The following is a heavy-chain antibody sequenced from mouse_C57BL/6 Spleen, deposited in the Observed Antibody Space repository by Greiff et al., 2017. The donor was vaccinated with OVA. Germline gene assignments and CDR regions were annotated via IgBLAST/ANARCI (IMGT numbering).Heavy chain of an antibody. CDR1: GYTFTDYY. CDR3: ARSPFITTVVAYYFDY. CDR2: IGPGSGST. J-gene: IGHJ2*01. D-gene: IGHD1-1*01. V-gene: IGHV1-77*01. Sequence: VQGVESGAELVKPGASVKISCKASGYTFTDYYINWVKQRPGQGLEWIGKIGPGSGSTYYNEKFKGKATLTADKSSSTAYMQLSSLTSEDSAVYFCARSPFITTVVAYYFDYWGQGTTLTVSS.